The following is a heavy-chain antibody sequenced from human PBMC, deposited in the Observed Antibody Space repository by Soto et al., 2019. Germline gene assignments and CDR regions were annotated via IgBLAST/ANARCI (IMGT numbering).Heavy chain of an antibody. V-gene: IGHV2-5*02. J-gene: IGHJ4*02. CDR3: VQTHKWLKFDY. D-gene: IGHD5-12*01. Sequence: QITLKESGPTLVKPTQTLTLTCTFSGFSLTTSGVGVGWIRQPPGKALEWLALIYWDGDKRYSPSLKSRLTLMKDTSKNQVVLIMTNIDPVDTAKYYCVQTHKWLKFDYWGQGTLVTVSS. CDR1: GFSLTTSGVG. CDR2: IYWDGDK.